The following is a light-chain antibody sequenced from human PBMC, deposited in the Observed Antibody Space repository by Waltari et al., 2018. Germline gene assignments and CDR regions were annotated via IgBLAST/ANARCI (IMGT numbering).Light chain of an antibody. Sequence: ELEMTQSPATLSVSPGERATLSCRASQSGGSKLAWYQQKPGQAPRLLIYDAYTRATGIPARFSGSGSGTEFTLTISSLQSDDFAVYHCLQYSHWPPWTFGQGTKVEIK. V-gene: IGKV3-15*01. J-gene: IGKJ1*01. CDR1: QSGGSK. CDR3: LQYSHWPPWT. CDR2: DAY.